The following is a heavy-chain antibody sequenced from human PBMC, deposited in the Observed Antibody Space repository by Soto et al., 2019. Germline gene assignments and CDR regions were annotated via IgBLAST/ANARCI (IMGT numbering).Heavy chain of an antibody. CDR3: ARLNGDYLPDYYYYMDV. CDR2: IYYSGST. CDR1: GGSISSGGYY. Sequence: TSETLSLTCTVSGGSISSGGYYWSWIRQHPGKGLEWIGYIYYSGSTYYNPSLKSRVTLSVDTSKNQFSLKLSSVTAADTAVYYCARLNGDYLPDYYYYMDVWGKGTTVTVSS. V-gene: IGHV4-31*03. D-gene: IGHD4-17*01. J-gene: IGHJ6*03.